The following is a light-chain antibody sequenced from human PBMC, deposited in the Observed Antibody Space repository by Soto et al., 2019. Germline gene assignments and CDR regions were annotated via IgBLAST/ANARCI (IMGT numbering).Light chain of an antibody. CDR2: GAS. J-gene: IGKJ1*01. CDR3: QHYGRSPYT. CDR1: QSVSSN. V-gene: IGKV3-20*01. Sequence: EIVMTQSPVALSVSPGERATLSCRASQSVSSNLAWYQQRPGQAPRLLIYGASSRATGIPDRFSGSGSGTDFTLTISRLEPEDFAVFYCQHYGRSPYTFGQGTKVDI.